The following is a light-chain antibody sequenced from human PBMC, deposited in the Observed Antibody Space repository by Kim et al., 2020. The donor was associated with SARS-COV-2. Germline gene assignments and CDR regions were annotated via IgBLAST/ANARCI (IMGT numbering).Light chain of an antibody. CDR2: LGS. Sequence: DIVMTQSPLSLPVTPGEPASISCRSSQSLLHSNGYNYLDWYLQKPGQSPQLLIYLGSNRASGVPDRFSGSGSGTDFTLKISRVEAEDVGVYYCMQGTHLITFGQGTRLEIK. V-gene: IGKV2-28*01. J-gene: IGKJ5*01. CDR1: QSLLHSNGYNY. CDR3: MQGTHLIT.